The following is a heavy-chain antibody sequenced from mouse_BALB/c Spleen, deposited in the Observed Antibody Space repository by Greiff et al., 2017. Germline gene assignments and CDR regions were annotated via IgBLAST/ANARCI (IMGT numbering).Heavy chain of an antibody. J-gene: IGHJ1*01. CDR3: AGSSPWYFDV. D-gene: IGHD1-1*01. V-gene: IGHV5-17*02. Sequence: EVKVVESGGGLVQPGGSRKLSCAASGFTFSSFGMHWVRQAPEKGLEWVAYISSGSSTIYYADTVKGRFTISRDNPKNTLFLQMTSLRSEDTARYYCAGSSPWYFDVWGAGTTVTVSS. CDR1: GFTFSSFG. CDR2: ISSGSSTI.